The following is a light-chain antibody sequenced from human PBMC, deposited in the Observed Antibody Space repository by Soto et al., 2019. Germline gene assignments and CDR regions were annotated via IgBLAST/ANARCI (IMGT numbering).Light chain of an antibody. Sequence: QSALTQPPSVSGSPGQSVTISCTGTSSDVGSYNRVSWYQQPPGTAPKLMIYEVSNRPSGVPDRFSGSKSGNPASLTISGLQADDEADYYCSSYTSSSTYVFGTGTKLTVL. CDR3: SSYTSSSTYV. J-gene: IGLJ1*01. V-gene: IGLV2-18*02. CDR2: EVS. CDR1: SSDVGSYNR.